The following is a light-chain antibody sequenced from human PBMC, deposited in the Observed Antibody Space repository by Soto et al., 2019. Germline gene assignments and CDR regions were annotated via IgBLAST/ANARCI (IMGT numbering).Light chain of an antibody. Sequence: QCALTQPRSVSGSPGQSVTISCTGTSSDVGSFNYVSWYQQHPDKAPKLMIYDVTKRPSGVPDRFSGSKSGNTASLTISGLQAEDEADYYCCSYAGSPYVFGTGTKVTVL. CDR3: CSYAGSPYV. CDR2: DVT. V-gene: IGLV2-11*01. J-gene: IGLJ1*01. CDR1: SSDVGSFNY.